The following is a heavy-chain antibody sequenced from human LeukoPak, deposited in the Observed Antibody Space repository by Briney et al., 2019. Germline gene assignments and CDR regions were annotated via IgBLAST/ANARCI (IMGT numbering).Heavy chain of an antibody. CDR3: ARTSLGGAWFDP. CDR1: GGSISSGDYY. D-gene: IGHD3-10*01. CDR2: IYYNGST. J-gene: IGHJ5*02. Sequence: PSQTLSLTCTVSGGSISSGDYYWSWIRQPPGKGLEWIGYIYYNGSTYYNPSLKSRVTISVDTSKNQFSLKLSSVTAADTTVYYCARTSLGGAWFDPWGQGTLVTVSS. V-gene: IGHV4-30-4*08.